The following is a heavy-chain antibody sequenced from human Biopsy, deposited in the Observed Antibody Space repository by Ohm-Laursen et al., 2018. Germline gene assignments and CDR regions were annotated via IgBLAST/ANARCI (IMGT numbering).Heavy chain of an antibody. CDR2: MNPKSGDT. J-gene: IGHJ3*02. Sequence: SVKVSCKTSGYTFINYDIHWVRQASGQGLEWMGWMNPKSGDTGYAHKFQGRVTMARNASISTANMEMSSLRSEDTAVYYCARGRLSGTRRALDIWGQGTMVTISS. V-gene: IGHV1-8*01. CDR1: GYTFINYD. D-gene: IGHD1-7*01. CDR3: ARGRLSGTRRALDI.